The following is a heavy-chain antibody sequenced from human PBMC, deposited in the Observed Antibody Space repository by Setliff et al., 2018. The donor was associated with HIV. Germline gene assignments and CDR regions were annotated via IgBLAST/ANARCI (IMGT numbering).Heavy chain of an antibody. V-gene: IGHV1-24*01. CDR1: GYTLTELS. CDR3: STGWGLYDNRHTAAGYLQH. D-gene: IGHD3-22*01. Sequence: ASVKVSCKVSGYTLTELSMHWVRQAPGKGLEWMGGFDPEEIETVYAQKFQGRVTMTQDMSTDTASMELRSLRSEDTAVYFCSTGWGLYDNRHTAAGYLQHWGQGTLVTVSS. CDR2: FDPEEIET. J-gene: IGHJ1*01.